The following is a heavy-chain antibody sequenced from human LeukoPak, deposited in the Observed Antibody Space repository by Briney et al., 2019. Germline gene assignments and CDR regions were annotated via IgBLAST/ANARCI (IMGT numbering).Heavy chain of an antibody. V-gene: IGHV3-74*01. D-gene: IGHD2-8*01. J-gene: IGHJ6*04. CDR1: GFTFSNYW. Sequence: GGSLRLSCAASGFTFSNYWMHWVRQAPGKGLEYFSRINSDGSSTNYADSVKGRFTISRDNAKNTLYLHMNSLRAEDTAAYYCARAVLMVYAPLDVWGKGTTVTVSS. CDR2: INSDGSST. CDR3: ARAVLMVYAPLDV.